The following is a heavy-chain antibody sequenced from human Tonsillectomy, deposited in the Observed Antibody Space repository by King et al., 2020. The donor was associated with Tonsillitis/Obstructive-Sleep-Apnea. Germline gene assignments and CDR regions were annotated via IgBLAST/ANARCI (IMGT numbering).Heavy chain of an antibody. CDR1: GFTFGDYA. V-gene: IGHV3-49*04. CDR3: TRAPGEGRQFFGFDY. J-gene: IGHJ4*02. D-gene: IGHD3-10*01. Sequence: VQLVESGGGLVQPGRSLRFSCITSGFTFGDYAMSWVRQAPGKGLEWVGFIRSKAYGGTTEYAASVKGRFTISRDDSKSIAYLQMNSLKTEDTAVYYCTRAPGEGRQFFGFDYWGQGTLVTVSS. CDR2: IRSKAYGGTT.